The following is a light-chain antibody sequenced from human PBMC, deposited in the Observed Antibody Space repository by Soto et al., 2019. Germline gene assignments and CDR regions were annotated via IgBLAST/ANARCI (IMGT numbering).Light chain of an antibody. V-gene: IGKV1-5*03. Sequence: DIQMTQSPSTLSASVGDRVTITCRASQSISDSLAWYQQKPGKAPKLLIFKASNLESGAPSRFSGSGSGTEFTLTISSLQPDDFATYYCQQYNRHFGQGTKVEIK. CDR2: KAS. CDR3: QQYNRH. CDR1: QSISDS. J-gene: IGKJ1*01.